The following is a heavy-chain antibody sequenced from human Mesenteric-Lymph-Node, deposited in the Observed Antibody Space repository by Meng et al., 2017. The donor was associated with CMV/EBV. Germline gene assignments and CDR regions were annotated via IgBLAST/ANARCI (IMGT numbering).Heavy chain of an antibody. CDR2: ISGSGGST. J-gene: IGHJ3*02. V-gene: IGHV3-23*01. CDR1: GFTFSSYA. CDR3: AKQPSSGPHDAFDI. D-gene: IGHD3-22*01. Sequence: GESLKISCAASGFTFSSYAMSWVRQAPGKGLEWVSGISGSGGSTYYADSVKGRFTISRDNSKNTLYLQMNSLRAEDTDVYYCAKQPSSGPHDAFDIWGQGTMVTVSS.